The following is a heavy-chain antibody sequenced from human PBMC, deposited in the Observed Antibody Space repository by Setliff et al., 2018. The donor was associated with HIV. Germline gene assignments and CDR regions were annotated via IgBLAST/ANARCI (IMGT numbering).Heavy chain of an antibody. Sequence: PSETLSLTCAVYGGSFSGYYWSWIRQPPGKGLEWIGEINHSGSTNYNPSLKSRVTISVDTSKNQFSLKLSSVTAADTAVFYCARGIPFCSGGNCRANYFDYWGQGTLVTVSS. V-gene: IGHV4-34*01. CDR1: GGSFSGYY. J-gene: IGHJ4*02. D-gene: IGHD2-15*01. CDR3: ARGIPFCSGGNCRANYFDY. CDR2: INHSGST.